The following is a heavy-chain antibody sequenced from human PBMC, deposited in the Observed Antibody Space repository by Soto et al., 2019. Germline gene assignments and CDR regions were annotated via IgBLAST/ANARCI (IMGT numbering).Heavy chain of an antibody. Sequence: PSETLSLTCAVYGGSFSGYYWSWIRQPPGKGLEWIGEINHSGSTNYNPSLKSRVTISVDTSKNQFPLKLSSVTAADTAVYYCARRRYGGWIAVAGPFDPWGQGTLVTVSS. J-gene: IGHJ5*02. CDR1: GGSFSGYY. CDR2: INHSGST. D-gene: IGHD6-19*01. CDR3: ARRRYGGWIAVAGPFDP. V-gene: IGHV4-34*01.